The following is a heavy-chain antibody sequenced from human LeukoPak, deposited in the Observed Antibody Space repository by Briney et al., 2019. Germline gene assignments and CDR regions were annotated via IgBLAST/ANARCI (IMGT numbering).Heavy chain of an antibody. D-gene: IGHD3-10*01. V-gene: IGHV3-30*18. Sequence: GGSLRLSCAASGFTFSSYGMHWFRQAPGKGLEGVAVISYDGSNKYYADSVKGRFTISRDNSKNTLYLQMNSLRAEDTAVYYCAKGALYGWGGGETWGQGTLVTVSS. CDR1: GFTFSSYG. J-gene: IGHJ4*02. CDR2: ISYDGSNK. CDR3: AKGALYGWGGGET.